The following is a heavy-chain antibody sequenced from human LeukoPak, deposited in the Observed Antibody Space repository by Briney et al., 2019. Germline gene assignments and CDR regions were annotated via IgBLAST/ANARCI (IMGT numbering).Heavy chain of an antibody. CDR3: AKGYYDYVWGSYYFDY. CDR2: ISGSGGST. CDR1: GFTFSSYA. Sequence: GGSLRLSCAASGFTFSSYAMSWVRQAPGKGLEWVSAISGSGGSTYYADSVKGRFTISRDSSRDTLYLQMNSLRAEDTAVYYCAKGYYDYVWGSYYFDYWGQGTLVTVSS. D-gene: IGHD3-16*01. V-gene: IGHV3-23*01. J-gene: IGHJ4*02.